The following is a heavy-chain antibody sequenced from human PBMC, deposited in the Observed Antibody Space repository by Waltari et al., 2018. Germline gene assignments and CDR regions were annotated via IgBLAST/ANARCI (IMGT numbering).Heavy chain of an antibody. CDR3: AREVGATDGNWFDP. Sequence: QVQLQESGPGLVKPSETLSLTCTVSGGSISSYYWSWIRQPPGKGLEWIGYIYYSGSTNYNPSLKSRVTISVDTSKNQFSLKLSSVTAADTAVYYCAREVGATDGNWFDPWGQGTLVTVSS. CDR2: IYYSGST. V-gene: IGHV4-59*01. D-gene: IGHD1-26*01. J-gene: IGHJ5*02. CDR1: GGSISSYY.